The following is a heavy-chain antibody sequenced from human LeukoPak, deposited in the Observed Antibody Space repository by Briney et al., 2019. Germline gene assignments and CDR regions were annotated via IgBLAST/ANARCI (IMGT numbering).Heavy chain of an antibody. Sequence: SETLSLTCTVSGDSINSYYWNWIRQPPGKGLEWIGYIYYSGRTDYNPSLKSRVTISVDTSKHQFSMKLKSVTAADTAVYFCARGRWLPNAFDIWGQGTMVTVVS. V-gene: IGHV4-59*01. CDR1: GDSINSYY. D-gene: IGHD5-24*01. CDR2: IYYSGRT. CDR3: ARGRWLPNAFDI. J-gene: IGHJ3*02.